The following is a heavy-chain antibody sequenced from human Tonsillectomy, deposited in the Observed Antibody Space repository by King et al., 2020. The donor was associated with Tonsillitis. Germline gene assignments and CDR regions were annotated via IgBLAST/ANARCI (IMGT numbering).Heavy chain of an antibody. Sequence: QLVQSGAEVKKPGASVKVSCKASGYNFTSYDINWVRQATGQGLEWMGWMNPNSGNTGYAQKFQGRVTMTRNTSIITAYMGLSSLRSEDTAVYYCARGRGGGCSGGSCYYFDYWGQGTLVTVSS. CDR3: ARGRGGGCSGGSCYYFDY. CDR1: GYNFTSYD. J-gene: IGHJ4*02. CDR2: MNPNSGNT. V-gene: IGHV1-8*01. D-gene: IGHD2-15*01.